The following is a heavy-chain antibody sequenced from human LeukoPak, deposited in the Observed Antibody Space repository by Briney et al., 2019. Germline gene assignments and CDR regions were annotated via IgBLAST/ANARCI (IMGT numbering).Heavy chain of an antibody. V-gene: IGHV3-48*02. J-gene: IGHJ3*02. Sequence: PGGSLRPSCAASGFTFTTYSMNWVRQAPGKGLEWVSYISSSSSTIYYADSVKGRFTISRDSGKNSLYLQMNSLRDEDTAVYYCARTSMRAFDIWGQGTMVTVSS. CDR3: ARTSMRAFDI. D-gene: IGHD2/OR15-2a*01. CDR1: GFTFTTYS. CDR2: ISSSSSTI.